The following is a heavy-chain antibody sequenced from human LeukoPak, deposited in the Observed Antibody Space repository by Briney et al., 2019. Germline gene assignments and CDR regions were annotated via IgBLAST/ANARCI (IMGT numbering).Heavy chain of an antibody. Sequence: SETLSLTCTVSGGSISSYYWSWIRQPPGKGLEWIGYIYYGGSTNYNPSLKSRVTISVDTSKNQFSLKLSSVTAADTAVYYCARDQIGGYYYDYWGQGTLLTVSS. CDR1: GGSISSYY. V-gene: IGHV4-59*01. CDR3: ARDQIGGYYYDY. J-gene: IGHJ4*02. D-gene: IGHD3-22*01. CDR2: IYYGGST.